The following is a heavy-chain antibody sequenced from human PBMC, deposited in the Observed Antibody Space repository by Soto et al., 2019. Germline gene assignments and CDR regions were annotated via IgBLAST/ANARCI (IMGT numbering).Heavy chain of an antibody. J-gene: IGHJ5*02. CDR3: ARGGNMPRAGTQGRWFDP. V-gene: IGHV4-34*01. CDR1: GGSFSGYY. Sequence: SETLSLTCAVYGGSFSGYYWSWIRQPPGKGLEWIGEINHSGSTNYNPSLKSRVTISVDTSKNQFSLKLSSVTAADTAVYYCARGGNMPRAGTQGRWFDPWGQGTLVTVS. CDR2: INHSGST. D-gene: IGHD6-19*01.